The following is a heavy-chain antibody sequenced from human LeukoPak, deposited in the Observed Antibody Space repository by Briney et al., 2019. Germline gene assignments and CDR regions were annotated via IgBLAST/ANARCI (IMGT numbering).Heavy chain of an antibody. J-gene: IGHJ4*02. CDR1: GFTFSSYA. Sequence: PGGSLRLPCAASGFTFSSYAMSWVRQAPGKGLEWVSAISGSGGSTYYADSVKGRFTISRDNSKNTLYLQMNSLRAEDTAVYYCAKDKRYDFWSGYYPDYWGQGTLVTVSS. CDR2: ISGSGGST. V-gene: IGHV3-23*01. D-gene: IGHD3-3*01. CDR3: AKDKRYDFWSGYYPDY.